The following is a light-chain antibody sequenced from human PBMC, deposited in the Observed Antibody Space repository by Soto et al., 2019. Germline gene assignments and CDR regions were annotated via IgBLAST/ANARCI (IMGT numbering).Light chain of an antibody. CDR2: WAS. V-gene: IGKV4-1*01. Sequence: DIVMTQSPDSLAVSLGERATINCKPSQSVLYSSNXXNXLXWYQQKPGQPPKLLIYWASTRESGVPDRFSGSGSGTDFXXXXXXXXAXDVAVYYCQQYYSTLWTFGQGTKVEIK. CDR1: QSVLYSSNXXNX. J-gene: IGKJ1*01. CDR3: QQYYSTLWT.